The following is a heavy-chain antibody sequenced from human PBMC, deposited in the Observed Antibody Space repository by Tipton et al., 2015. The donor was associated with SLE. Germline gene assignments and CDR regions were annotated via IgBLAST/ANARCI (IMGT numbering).Heavy chain of an antibody. V-gene: IGHV1-2*02. D-gene: IGHD3-22*01. Sequence: QVQLVQSGAEVKKPGASVRVSCKASGYDFTGYYLHWVRQAPGQGLEWMGWINPNSGGTNYAQTFQGRVTMTRDTSISTAHMDLTRLGSDDTAVYYCAREVPDTNFYDSRAFAFDFWGLGTMVTVSS. J-gene: IGHJ3*01. CDR3: AREVPDTNFYDSRAFAFDF. CDR1: GYDFTGYY. CDR2: INPNSGGT.